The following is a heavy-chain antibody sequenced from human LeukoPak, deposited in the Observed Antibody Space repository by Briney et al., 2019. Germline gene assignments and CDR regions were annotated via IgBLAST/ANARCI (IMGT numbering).Heavy chain of an antibody. CDR2: ISSSGSYI. CDR1: GFTFSTYD. Sequence: GESLRLSCAASGFTFSTYDMNWVRQAPGKGLEWVSSISSSGSYIYYADSLKGRFAISRDNAKNSLYLQMNNLRAEDTAVYYCAREDASSLDYWGQGILVTVSS. J-gene: IGHJ4*02. V-gene: IGHV3-21*06. CDR3: AREDASSLDY. D-gene: IGHD6-13*01.